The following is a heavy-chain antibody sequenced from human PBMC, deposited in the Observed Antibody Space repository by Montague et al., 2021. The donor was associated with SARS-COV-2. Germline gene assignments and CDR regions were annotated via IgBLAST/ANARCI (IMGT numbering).Heavy chain of an antibody. CDR2: ISSTTIYT. CDR1: GFTFSDFY. V-gene: IGHV3-11*05. CDR3: ARGIPPVH. J-gene: IGHJ4*02. Sequence: SLRLSCAASGFTFSDFYMSWIRQAPGKGLECVSYISSTTIYTNYADSVKGRFTISRDNAKNSLYLQMNSLRAEDTAVYYCARGIPPVHWGQGTLVTVSS. D-gene: IGHD1-14*01.